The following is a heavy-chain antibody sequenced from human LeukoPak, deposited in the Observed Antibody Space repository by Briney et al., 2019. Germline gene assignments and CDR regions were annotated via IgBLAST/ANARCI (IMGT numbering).Heavy chain of an antibody. CDR2: IYHSGST. V-gene: IGHV4-38-2*02. CDR1: GYSISSGYY. D-gene: IGHD3-22*01. CDR3: ARAYYYDSSGYPHFDY. Sequence: SETLSLTCTVSGYSISSGYYWGWIRQPPGKGLEWIGSIYHSGSTYYNPSLKSRVTISVDTSKNQFSLKLSSVTAADTAVYYCARAYYYDSSGYPHFDYWGQGTLVTVSS. J-gene: IGHJ4*02.